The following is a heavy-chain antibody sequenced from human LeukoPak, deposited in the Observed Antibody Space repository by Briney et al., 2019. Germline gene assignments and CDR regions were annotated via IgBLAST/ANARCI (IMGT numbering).Heavy chain of an antibody. Sequence: QTGGSLRLSCAASGFTFSSYEMNWVRQAPGKGLEWVSYISSSGSTIYYADSVKGRFTISRDNAKNSLYLQMNSLRAEDTAVYYCAREGRDYYDSSGYSANIDYWGQGTLVTVSS. V-gene: IGHV3-48*03. CDR1: GFTFSSYE. J-gene: IGHJ4*02. D-gene: IGHD3-22*01. CDR2: ISSSGSTI. CDR3: AREGRDYYDSSGYSANIDY.